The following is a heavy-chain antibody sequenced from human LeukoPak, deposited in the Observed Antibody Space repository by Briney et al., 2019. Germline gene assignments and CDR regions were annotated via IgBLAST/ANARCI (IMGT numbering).Heavy chain of an antibody. D-gene: IGHD4-23*01. Sequence: SETLSLTCTVSGGSISSSSYYWSWIRQPAGKGLEWIGRIYTSGSTNYNPSLKSRVTMSVDTSKNQFSLKLSSVTAADTAVYYCARATVGHWYFDYWGQGTLVTVSS. CDR3: ARATVGHWYFDY. V-gene: IGHV4-61*02. CDR1: GGSISSSSYY. J-gene: IGHJ4*02. CDR2: IYTSGST.